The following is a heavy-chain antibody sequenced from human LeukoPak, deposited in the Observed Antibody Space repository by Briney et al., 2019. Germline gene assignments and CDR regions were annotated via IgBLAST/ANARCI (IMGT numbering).Heavy chain of an antibody. V-gene: IGHV4-59*01. CDR1: GGSISSYY. CDR2: IYYSGST. D-gene: IGHD6-19*01. CDR3: ARGGLYSSGWNLSY. J-gene: IGHJ4*02. Sequence: SETLSLTCTVSGGSISSYYWSWIRQPPGKGLEWIGYIYYSGSTNYNPSLKSRVTISVDTSKNQFSLKLSSVTAADTAVYYCARGGLYSSGWNLSYWGQGTLVTVSS.